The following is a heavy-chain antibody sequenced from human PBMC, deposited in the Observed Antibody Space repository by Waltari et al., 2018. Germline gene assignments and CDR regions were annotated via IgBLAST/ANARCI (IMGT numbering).Heavy chain of an antibody. CDR1: GYTFTSYA. CDR3: ARSDIVVVPAASDY. D-gene: IGHD2-2*01. Sequence: QVQLVQSGAEVKKPGASVKVSCKASGYTFTSYAMHWVRRGGGERLEWMGWINAGNGNTKYSQKFQGRVTITRDTSASTAYMELSSLRSEDTAVYYCARSDIVVVPAASDYWGQGTLVTVSS. J-gene: IGHJ4*02. CDR2: INAGNGNT. V-gene: IGHV1-3*01.